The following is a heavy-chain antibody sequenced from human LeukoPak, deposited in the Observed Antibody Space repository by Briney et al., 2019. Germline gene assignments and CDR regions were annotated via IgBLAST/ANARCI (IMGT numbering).Heavy chain of an antibody. CDR3: VRVAAGTAIDY. Sequence: GGSLRLSCAASGFTFSSYAMHWVRQAPGKGLEWVAVISYDGSNKYYADSVKGRFTVSRDNSKNTLYLQMNSLRAEDTAVYYCVRVAAGTAIDYWGQGTLVTVSS. CDR2: ISYDGSNK. CDR1: GFTFSSYA. V-gene: IGHV3-30-3*01. J-gene: IGHJ4*02. D-gene: IGHD6-13*01.